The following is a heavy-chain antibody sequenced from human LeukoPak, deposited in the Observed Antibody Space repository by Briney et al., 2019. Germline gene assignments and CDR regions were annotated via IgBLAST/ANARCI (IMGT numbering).Heavy chain of an antibody. CDR2: ISSNGDNA. V-gene: IGHV3-64D*06. J-gene: IGHJ4*02. Sequence: PRGSLRLSCSASGFTFSSYSMYWVRQAPGKGLEYVSGISSNGDNAYNADSVKGRFTISRDNSKNTLYLQMSSLRADDTAVYYCVGGRTPPVHARYFDDWGQGTLVTVSS. CDR1: GFTFSSYS. CDR3: VGGRTPPVHARYFDD. D-gene: IGHD4-23*01.